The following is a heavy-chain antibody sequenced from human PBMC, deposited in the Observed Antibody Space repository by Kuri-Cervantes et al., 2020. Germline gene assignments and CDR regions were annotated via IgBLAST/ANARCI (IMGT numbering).Heavy chain of an antibody. J-gene: IGHJ4*02. CDR3: ATDSINQGFDN. CDR1: GFTFSSYA. Sequence: GGSLRLSCAASGFTFSSYAMHWVRQAPGKGLEWVSSISGGSTYYADSRKGRFAISRDNSKNTLHLQMNSLRAEDTAVYYCATDSINQGFDNWGQGTLVTVSS. CDR2: ISGGST. V-gene: IGHV3-38-3*01. D-gene: IGHD3-3*02.